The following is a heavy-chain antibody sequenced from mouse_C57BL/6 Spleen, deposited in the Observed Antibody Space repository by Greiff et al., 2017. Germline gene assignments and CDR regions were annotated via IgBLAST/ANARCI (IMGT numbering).Heavy chain of an antibody. CDR3: AIQRVYYAEDAMDY. CDR1: GFSLTSYG. D-gene: IGHD1-1*01. V-gene: IGHV2-3*01. J-gene: IGHJ4*01. Sequence: VKLQESGPGLVAPSQSLSITCTVSGFSLTSYGVSWVRQPPGKGLEWLGVIWGDGSTNYHSALISRLSISKDNSKSQVFLKLNSLQTDDTATYYCAIQRVYYAEDAMDYWGQGTSVTVSS. CDR2: IWGDGST.